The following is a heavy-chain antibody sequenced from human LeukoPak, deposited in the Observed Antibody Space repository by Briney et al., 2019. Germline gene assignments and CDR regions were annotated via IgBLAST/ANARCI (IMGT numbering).Heavy chain of an antibody. D-gene: IGHD5/OR15-5a*01. V-gene: IGHV1-69*04. CDR3: ARDAREGEGVYVY. Sequence: SVKVSCKASGGTFSSYAISWVRQAPGQRLEWMGRIIPILGIANYAQKFQGRVTITADKSTSTAYMELSSLRSEDAAVYYCARDAREGEGVYVYWGQGTLVTVSS. CDR2: IIPILGIA. J-gene: IGHJ4*02. CDR1: GGTFSSYA.